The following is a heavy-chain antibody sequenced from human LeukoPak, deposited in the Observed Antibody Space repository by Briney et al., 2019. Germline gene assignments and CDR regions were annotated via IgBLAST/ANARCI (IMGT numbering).Heavy chain of an antibody. D-gene: IGHD3-3*01. CDR1: GFTFGDYE. V-gene: IGHV3-11*01. J-gene: IGHJ6*02. CDR3: ARDQGYDFWSGYYPTNYYGMDV. Sequence: GGSLRLSCKASGFTFGDYEMSWFRQAPGKGLEWVSYISSSGSTIYYADSVKGRFTISRDNAKNSLYLQMNSLRAEDTAVYYCARDQGYDFWSGYYPTNYYGMDVWGQGTTVTVSS. CDR2: ISSSGSTI.